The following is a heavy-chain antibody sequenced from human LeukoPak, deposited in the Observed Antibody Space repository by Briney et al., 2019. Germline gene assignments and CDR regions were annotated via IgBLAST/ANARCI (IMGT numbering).Heavy chain of an antibody. D-gene: IGHD2/OR15-2a*01. J-gene: IGHJ6*02. CDR1: VGTFSSYA. V-gene: IGHV1-69*13. CDR3: ARGHGNTFYYYYYGMDV. CDR2: IIPIFGTA. Sequence: SVKVSCKASVGTFSSYAISWVRQAPGQGLEWMGGIIPIFGTANYAQKFQGRVTITADESTSTAYMELSSLRSEDTAVYYCARGHGNTFYYYYYGMDVWGQGTTVTVSS.